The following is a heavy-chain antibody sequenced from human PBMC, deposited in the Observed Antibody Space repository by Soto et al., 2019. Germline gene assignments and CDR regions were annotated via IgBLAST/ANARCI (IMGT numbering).Heavy chain of an antibody. CDR2: ISGPGGTT. CDR1: VFTFSSYP. CDR3: AKSISFGGVIAYTLDY. V-gene: IGHV3-23*01. J-gene: IGHJ4*02. D-gene: IGHD3-16*01. Sequence: GGSLSLSCAASVFTFSSYPMTWFRQPPGTGLQWVSGISGPGGTTYYADSVKGRSTISRDNSKSTLYLQVNNLRAEDTAIYYCAKSISFGGVIAYTLDYWGQGALVTVSS.